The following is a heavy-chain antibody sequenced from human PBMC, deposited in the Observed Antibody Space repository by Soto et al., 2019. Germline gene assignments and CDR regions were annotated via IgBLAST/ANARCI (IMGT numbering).Heavy chain of an antibody. CDR1: GGTFSSYA. CDR3: ARDPSNSSRRTGGWFDP. J-gene: IGHJ5*02. D-gene: IGHD6-13*01. CDR2: IIPILGIA. V-gene: IGHV1-69*10. Sequence: ASVKVSCKASGGTFSSYAISWVRQAPGQGLEWMGGIIPILGIANYAQKFQGRVTITADKSTSTAYMELSSLRSEDTAVYYCARDPSNSSRRTGGWFDPWGQGTLVTVSS.